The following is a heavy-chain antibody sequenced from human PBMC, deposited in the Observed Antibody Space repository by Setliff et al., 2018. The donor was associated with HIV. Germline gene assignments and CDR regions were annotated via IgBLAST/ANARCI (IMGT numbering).Heavy chain of an antibody. CDR3: ARTEEWWRPFDY. V-gene: IGHV3-30*01. CDR2: MSYDGNNK. J-gene: IGHJ4*02. D-gene: IGHD2-8*01. Sequence: GGSLRLSCAASGLIFSSYAMHWVRQAPGKGLEWVAVMSYDGNNKYYADSVKGRFTISRDNSKNTLFLRMNSLRPEDTAVYYCARTEEWWRPFDYWGQGTLVTVSS. CDR1: GLIFSSYA.